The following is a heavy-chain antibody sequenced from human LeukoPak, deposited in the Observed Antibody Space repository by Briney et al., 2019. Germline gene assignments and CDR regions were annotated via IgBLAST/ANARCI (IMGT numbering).Heavy chain of an antibody. V-gene: IGHV4-34*01. CDR2: INHSGST. Sequence: PSETLSLTCAVYGGSFSGYYWSWIRQPPGKGLEWIGEINHSGSTNYNPSLKSRVTISVDTSKNQFSLKLSSVTAADTAVYYCAGQYWSSTSCYVDYWGQGTLVTVSS. D-gene: IGHD2-2*01. CDR1: GGSFSGYY. J-gene: IGHJ4*02. CDR3: AGQYWSSTSCYVDY.